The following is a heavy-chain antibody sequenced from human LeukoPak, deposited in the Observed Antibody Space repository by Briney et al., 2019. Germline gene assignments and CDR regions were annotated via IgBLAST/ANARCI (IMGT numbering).Heavy chain of an antibody. Sequence: GGSLRLSCAASGFIFSSYAMSWVRQAPGKGLEWVSTISVIGGSTYYADSLKGRFTISRDNSKNTVYMQMNSLRAEATAVSSCAKDPSRVNDVCHGDFDYWGQGTLVTVSS. CDR3: AKDPSRVNDVCHGDFDY. CDR2: ISVIGGST. D-gene: IGHD2-8*01. V-gene: IGHV3-23*01. J-gene: IGHJ4*02. CDR1: GFIFSSYA.